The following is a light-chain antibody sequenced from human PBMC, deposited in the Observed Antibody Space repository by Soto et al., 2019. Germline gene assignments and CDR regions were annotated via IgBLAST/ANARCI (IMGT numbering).Light chain of an antibody. J-gene: IGKJ5*01. CDR2: ASX. Sequence: DIHMTQSPSSLSASLGDRATLPXRASLSINAYVNWYQQRPGXXTKIXXXASXNLETGVPSRFIGSGSGKDFTFTISSLQPEDIATYYCQQYDKLPPCTFGQGTRLEIK. V-gene: IGKV1-33*01. CDR1: LSINAY. CDR3: QQYDKLPPCT.